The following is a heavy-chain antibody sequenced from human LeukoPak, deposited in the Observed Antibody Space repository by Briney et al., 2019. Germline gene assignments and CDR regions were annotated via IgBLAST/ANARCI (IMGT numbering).Heavy chain of an antibody. D-gene: IGHD3-10*01. CDR3: ARGGHRQKEF. Sequence: PGGSLRLSCAASGFTFSNYWMTWVRQSPGKGLEWVASIKPDGSDSYSVDSEKGRFTVSRDNAKNSLYLQMSSLRAEDTAVYYCARGGHRQKEFWGQGTLVTVSS. CDR2: IKPDGSDS. CDR1: GFTFSNYW. V-gene: IGHV3-7*01. J-gene: IGHJ4*02.